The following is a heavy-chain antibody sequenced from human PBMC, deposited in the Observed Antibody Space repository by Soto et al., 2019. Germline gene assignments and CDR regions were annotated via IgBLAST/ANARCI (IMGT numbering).Heavy chain of an antibody. V-gene: IGHV6-1*01. J-gene: IGHJ6*02. Sequence: SQTLSLTCAISGDSVSSDSAAWNWIRQSPSRGLEWVGRTYYRSKWYNDYAVSVNRRITINHDTSKNHFSLQLNSVTPEDTAVYYGVRSRVFIAVGGMATYYYYYGMDVWGQGTTVTVSS. CDR2: TYYRSKWYN. CDR3: VRSRVFIAVGGMATYYYYYGMDV. D-gene: IGHD6-19*01. CDR1: GDSVSSDSAA.